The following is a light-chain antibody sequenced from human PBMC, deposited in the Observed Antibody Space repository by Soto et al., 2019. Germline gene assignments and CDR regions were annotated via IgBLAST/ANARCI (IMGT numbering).Light chain of an antibody. V-gene: IGLV4-69*01. J-gene: IGLJ2*01. Sequence: QLVLTQSPSASASLGASVKLTCTLSSGHSSYAIAWHQQQPEKGPRYLMKLNSDGSHSKGDGIPDRFSGSSSGAERYLTISSLQSEDEAEYYCQTWGPAVFGGGTKLTVL. CDR3: QTWGPAV. CDR2: LNSDGSH. CDR1: SGHSSYA.